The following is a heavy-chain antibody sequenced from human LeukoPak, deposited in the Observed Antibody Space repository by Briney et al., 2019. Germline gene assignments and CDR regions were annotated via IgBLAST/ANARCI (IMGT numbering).Heavy chain of an antibody. CDR3: AKDKGDFWSGHHY. D-gene: IGHD3-3*01. Sequence: GGSLRLSCAASGFTFSTYVMSWVRQAPGKGLEWVSSITGSGGSTYYADSVKGRFTISRDNSKNTLYLQMSSLRAEDTAVYYCAKDKGDFWSGHHYWGQGTLVTVSS. CDR1: GFTFSTYV. J-gene: IGHJ4*02. V-gene: IGHV3-23*01. CDR2: ITGSGGST.